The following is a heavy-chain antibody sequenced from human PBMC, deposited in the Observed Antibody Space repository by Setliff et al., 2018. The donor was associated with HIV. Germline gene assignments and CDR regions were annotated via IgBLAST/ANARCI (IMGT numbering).Heavy chain of an antibody. CDR2: INSDGHIT. J-gene: IGHJ3*01. CDR3: ARDGGWGLRGGVDV. CDR1: GFTFSSYW. V-gene: IGHV3-74*03. Sequence: SCAASGFTFSSYWMHWVRQVPGKGLVWVSRINSDGHITTSADSVKGRFTISRDNAKNTLYLQMNSLTAGDTAVYYCARDGGWGLRGGVDVWGQGTMVTVSS. D-gene: IGHD2-21*01.